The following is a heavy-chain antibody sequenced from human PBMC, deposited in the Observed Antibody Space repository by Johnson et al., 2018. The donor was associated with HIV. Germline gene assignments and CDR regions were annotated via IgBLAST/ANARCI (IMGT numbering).Heavy chain of an antibody. CDR2: IYSCGST. CDR1: GFTVSSNY. V-gene: IGHV3-66*01. Sequence: VQLVESVGGLVQPGGSLRLSSAASGFTVSSNYMSWVRQPPEKGLAWVSVIYSCGSTYSADSVKGRFTISRDNSKNTLYLQMNSLRAEDTAVYYCASNGGSIVGATLHAFDIWGQGTMVTVSS. D-gene: IGHD1-26*01. J-gene: IGHJ3*02. CDR3: ASNGGSIVGATLHAFDI.